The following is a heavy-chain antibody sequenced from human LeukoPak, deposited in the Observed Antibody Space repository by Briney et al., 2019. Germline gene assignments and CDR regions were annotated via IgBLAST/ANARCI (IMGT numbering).Heavy chain of an antibody. CDR3: ANDFWSGYYSDPFDI. CDR1: GFTFSDYY. V-gene: IGHV3-74*01. CDR2: INTDGNST. Sequence: GGSLRPSCAASGFTFSDYYMTWIRQAPGKGLVWVSRINTDGNSTSYADSVKGRFTISRDNAKNTLYLQMNSLRPEDTAVYFCANDFWSGYYSDPFDIWGQGTMVTVSS. J-gene: IGHJ3*02. D-gene: IGHD3-3*01.